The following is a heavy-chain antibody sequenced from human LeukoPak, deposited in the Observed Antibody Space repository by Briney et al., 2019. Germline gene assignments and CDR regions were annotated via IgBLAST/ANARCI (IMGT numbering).Heavy chain of an antibody. J-gene: IGHJ6*02. CDR1: GGTFSSYA. Sequence: SVKVSCKASGGTFSSYAISWVRQAPGQGLEWMGGIIPIFGTANYAQKFQGRVTITADESTSTAYMELSSLRSEDTAVYYCAREEGGSSLWFGELSIYHHDYYYYGMDVWGQGTTVTVSS. V-gene: IGHV1-69*01. CDR3: AREEGGSSLWFGELSIYHHDYYYYGMDV. D-gene: IGHD3-10*01. CDR2: IIPIFGTA.